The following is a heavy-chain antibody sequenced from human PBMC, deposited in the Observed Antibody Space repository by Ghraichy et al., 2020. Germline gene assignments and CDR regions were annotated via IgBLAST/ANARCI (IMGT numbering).Heavy chain of an antibody. V-gene: IGHV4-38-2*01. D-gene: IGHD2-2*02. Sequence: SQTLSLTCAVSGYSISSGYYWGWIRQPPGKGLEWIGSIYHSGSTYYNPSLKSRVTISVDTSKNQFSLKLSSVTAADTAVYYCARLYCSSTSCYTAKYNWFDPWGQGTLVTVSS. CDR3: ARLYCSSTSCYTAKYNWFDP. J-gene: IGHJ5*02. CDR1: GYSISSGYY. CDR2: IYHSGST.